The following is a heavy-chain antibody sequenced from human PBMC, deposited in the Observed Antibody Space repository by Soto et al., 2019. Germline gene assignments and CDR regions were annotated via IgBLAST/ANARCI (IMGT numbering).Heavy chain of an antibody. V-gene: IGHV1-18*01. CDR1: GYTFTSYG. Sequence: ASVKVSCKASGYTFTSYGISWVRQAPGQGLEWMGWISAYNGNTNYAQKLQGRVTMTTDTSTSTAYMELRSLRSDDTAVYYCASSTVVTRDYYYYGMDVWGQGTTVTVSS. CDR3: ASSTVVTRDYYYYGMDV. CDR2: ISAYNGNT. D-gene: IGHD2-21*02. J-gene: IGHJ6*02.